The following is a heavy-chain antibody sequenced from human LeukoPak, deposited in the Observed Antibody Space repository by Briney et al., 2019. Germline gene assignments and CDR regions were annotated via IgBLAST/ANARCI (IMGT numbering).Heavy chain of an antibody. Sequence: ASVKVSCKASGYTFTGYYMHWVRQAPGQGLEWMRWINPNSGGTNYAQKFQGRVTMTRDTSISTAYMELSRLRSDDTAVYYCAREVLPAATYMDVWGKGTTVTISS. D-gene: IGHD2-2*01. J-gene: IGHJ6*03. CDR1: GYTFTGYY. CDR2: INPNSGGT. V-gene: IGHV1-2*02. CDR3: AREVLPAATYMDV.